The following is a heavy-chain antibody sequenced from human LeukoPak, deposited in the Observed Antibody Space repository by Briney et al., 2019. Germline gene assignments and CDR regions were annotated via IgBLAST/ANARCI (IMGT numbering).Heavy chain of an antibody. CDR1: GFTFSTYA. Sequence: PGGSLRLSCAASGFTFSTYAMTWVRQAPGKGLEWVSYISSSGSTIYYADSVKGRFTISRDNAKNSLYLQMNSLRAEDTALYYCARVSYTIFGVVTNYFDYWGQGTLVTVSS. V-gene: IGHV3-48*04. J-gene: IGHJ4*02. CDR3: ARVSYTIFGVVTNYFDY. CDR2: ISSSGSTI. D-gene: IGHD3-3*01.